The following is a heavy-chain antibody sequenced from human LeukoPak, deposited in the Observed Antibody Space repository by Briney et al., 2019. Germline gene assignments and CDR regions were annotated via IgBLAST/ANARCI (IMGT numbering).Heavy chain of an antibody. J-gene: IGHJ4*02. D-gene: IGHD3-10*01. V-gene: IGHV3-53*01. CDR2: IYSGGTT. CDR3: AKLKGWYGEGYFDY. Sequence: GGSLRLSCAASGFTVSSNYMSWVRQPPGKGLKWVSVIYSGGTTFYADSVKGRFTISRDNSKNTLYLQMNSLRADDTAVYYCAKLKGWYGEGYFDYWGQGTVVTVSS. CDR1: GFTVSSNY.